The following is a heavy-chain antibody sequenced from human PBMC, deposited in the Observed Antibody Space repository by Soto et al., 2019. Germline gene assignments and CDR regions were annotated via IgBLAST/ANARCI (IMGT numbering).Heavy chain of an antibody. V-gene: IGHV1-69*13. Sequence: SVKVSCKASGGTFSSYAISWVRQAPGQGLEWMGGIIPIFGTANYAQKFQGRVTITADESTSTAYMELSSLRSEDTAVYYCARVSGYCSSTSCYNYYYYGMDVWGPGTSVTVSS. CDR2: IIPIFGTA. CDR1: GGTFSSYA. J-gene: IGHJ6*02. D-gene: IGHD2-2*02. CDR3: ARVSGYCSSTSCYNYYYYGMDV.